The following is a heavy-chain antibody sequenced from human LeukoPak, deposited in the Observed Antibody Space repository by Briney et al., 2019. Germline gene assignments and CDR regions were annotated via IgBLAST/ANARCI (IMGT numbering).Heavy chain of an antibody. J-gene: IGHJ4*02. D-gene: IGHD4-17*01. CDR3: ARHVSSGEAPNY. CDR2: INHSGST. CDR1: GGSFSGYY. V-gene: IGHV4-34*01. Sequence: PSETLSLTCAVYGGSFSGYYWSWIRQPPGKGLEWIGEINHSGSTNYNPSLKSRVTISVDTSKNQFSLKLSSVTAADTAVYYCARHVSSGEAPNYWGQGTLVTVSS.